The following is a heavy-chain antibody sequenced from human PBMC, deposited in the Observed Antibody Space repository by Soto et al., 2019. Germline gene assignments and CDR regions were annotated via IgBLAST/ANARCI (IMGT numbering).Heavy chain of an antibody. CDR3: ATRQRKRYYYYYGMDV. CDR2: FDPEDGET. V-gene: IGHV1-24*01. D-gene: IGHD1-1*01. CDR1: GYTLTELS. Sequence: GASVKVSCKVSGYTLTELSMHWVRQAPGKGLEWMGGFDPEDGETIYAQKFQGRVTMTEDTSTDTAYMEVSSLRSEDTAVYYCATRQRKRYYYYYGMDVWGQGTTVTVSS. J-gene: IGHJ6*02.